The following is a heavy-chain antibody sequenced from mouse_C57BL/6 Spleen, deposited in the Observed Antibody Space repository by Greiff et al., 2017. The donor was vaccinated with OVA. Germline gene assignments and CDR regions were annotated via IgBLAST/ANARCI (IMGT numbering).Heavy chain of an antibody. CDR1: GYAFSSYW. CDR3: AREGELGQGEDY. Sequence: QVQLKQSGAELVKPGASVKISCKASGYAFSSYWMNWVKQRPGKGLEWIGQIYPGDGDTNYNGKFKGKATLTADKSSSTAYMQLSSLTSEDSAVYFCAREGELGQGEDYWGQGTTLTVSS. V-gene: IGHV1-80*01. D-gene: IGHD4-1*01. J-gene: IGHJ2*01. CDR2: IYPGDGDT.